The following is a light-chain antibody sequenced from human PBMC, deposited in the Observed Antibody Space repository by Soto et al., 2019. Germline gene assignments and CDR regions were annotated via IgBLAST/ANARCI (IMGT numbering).Light chain of an antibody. CDR1: TVAVTSGHY. J-gene: IGLJ1*01. CDR2: DTS. CDR3: LLSYSGARPYV. V-gene: IGLV7-46*01. Sequence: QAVVTQEPSLPVSPGGTATLTCGSSTVAVTSGHYPYWFQQKPGQAPRTLIYDTSNKHSWTPARFSGSLLGGKAALTLSGAQNEDEAEYYCLLSYSGARPYVFGNGTKLTVL.